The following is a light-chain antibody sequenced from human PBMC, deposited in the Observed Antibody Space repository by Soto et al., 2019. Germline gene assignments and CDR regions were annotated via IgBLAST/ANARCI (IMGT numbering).Light chain of an antibody. CDR1: QSISSSY. CDR2: GAS. J-gene: IGKJ5*01. CDR3: HQRSNWPPDT. V-gene: IGKV3D-20*02. Sequence: EIVLTQSPGTLSLSPGEIATLSCRASQSISSSYLAWYQQKPGQAPRLLVYGASTRATGVPARFSGSGSGTDFTLTISSLEPEDFAVYYCHQRSNWPPDTFGQGTRLEIK.